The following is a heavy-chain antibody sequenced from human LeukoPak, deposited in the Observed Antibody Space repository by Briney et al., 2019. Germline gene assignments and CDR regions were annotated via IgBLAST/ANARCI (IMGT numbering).Heavy chain of an antibody. Sequence: GESLRISFKGSGYSFTSYWISWVRQTPGKGLEWMGRIDPGDSETNYSPSLQGHVTISADKSISTAYLQWSSLKASDTAMYYCARRGYDSGSYFNYWGQGTLVTVSS. J-gene: IGHJ4*02. D-gene: IGHD1-26*01. CDR1: GYSFTSYW. CDR3: ARRGYDSGSYFNY. CDR2: IDPGDSET. V-gene: IGHV5-10-1*01.